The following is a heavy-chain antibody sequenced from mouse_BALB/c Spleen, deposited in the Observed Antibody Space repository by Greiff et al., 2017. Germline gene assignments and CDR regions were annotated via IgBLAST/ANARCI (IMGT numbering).Heavy chain of an antibody. V-gene: IGHV5-6-5*01. Sequence: VESGGGLVKPGGSLKLSCAASGFTFSSYAMSWVRQTPEKRLEWVASISSGGSTYYPDSVKGRFTIPRDNARNILYLQMSSLRSEDTALYYCARELLRTFAYWGQGTLVTVSA. J-gene: IGHJ3*01. CDR1: GFTFSSYA. D-gene: IGHD1-1*01. CDR3: ARELLRTFAY. CDR2: ISSGGST.